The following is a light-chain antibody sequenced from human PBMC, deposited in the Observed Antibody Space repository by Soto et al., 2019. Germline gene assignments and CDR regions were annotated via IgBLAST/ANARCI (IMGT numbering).Light chain of an antibody. V-gene: IGLV2-14*03. CDR3: SSYTGDRSYV. J-gene: IGLJ1*01. CDR1: RSDIGGYNY. Sequence: QSALTQPASVSGSPGQSITISCIGTRSDIGGYNYVSWHQQHLGKAPKLMIYDAYERPLGVSNRFSGSKSGNTASLTISGLQNEDEADYYCSSYTGDRSYVFGSGTKVTVL. CDR2: DAY.